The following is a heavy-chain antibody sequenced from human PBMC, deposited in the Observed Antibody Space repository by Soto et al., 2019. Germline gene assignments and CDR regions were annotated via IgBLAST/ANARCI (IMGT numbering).Heavy chain of an antibody. CDR3: ARDRATMVRGVIPRWFDP. Sequence: QVQLQQWGAGLLKPSETLSLTCAVYGGSFSGYYWSWIRQPPGKGLEWIGEINHSGSTNYNPSLKSRVTISVDTSKNHFSLKLSSVTAADTAVYYCARDRATMVRGVIPRWFDPWGQGTLVTVSS. J-gene: IGHJ5*02. D-gene: IGHD3-10*01. V-gene: IGHV4-34*01. CDR2: INHSGST. CDR1: GGSFSGYY.